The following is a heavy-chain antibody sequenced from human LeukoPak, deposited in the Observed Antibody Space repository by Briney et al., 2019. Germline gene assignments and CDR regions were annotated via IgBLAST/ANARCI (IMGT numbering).Heavy chain of an antibody. J-gene: IGHJ4*02. D-gene: IGHD3-22*01. CDR1: GRSISSSSYY. CDR3: ARHTFYYYDSSGYYERPFDF. Sequence: SETLSLTCTVSGRSISSSSYYWGRLRQPPGKGLEWIGGIYYSESTYYKPSLKSRATISVDTSKNQFSLTLSSVTAADTAVFYCARHTFYYYDSSGYYERPFDFWGQGTLVTVSS. CDR2: IYYSEST. V-gene: IGHV4-39*01.